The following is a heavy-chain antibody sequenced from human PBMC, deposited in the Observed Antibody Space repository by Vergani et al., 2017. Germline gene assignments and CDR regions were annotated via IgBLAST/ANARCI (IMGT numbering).Heavy chain of an antibody. CDR1: GFTFSSYW. J-gene: IGHJ6*02. V-gene: IGHV3-7*01. CDR2: IKQDGSEK. Sequence: EVQLVESGGGLVQPGGSLRLSCAASGFTFSSYWMSWVRQAPGKGLEWVANIKQDGSEKYYVDSVKGRFTISRDNAKNSLYLQMNSLRAEDTAVYYCARNLRTGYYYYGMDVWGQGTTVTVSS. CDR3: ARNLRTGYYYYGMDV.